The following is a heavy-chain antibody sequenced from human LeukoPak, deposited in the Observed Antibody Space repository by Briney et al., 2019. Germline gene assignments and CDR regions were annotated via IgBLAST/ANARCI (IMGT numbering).Heavy chain of an antibody. CDR3: AKDLVGIDSSGMGSGAFDI. CDR1: GFTFSSYA. D-gene: IGHD3-22*01. CDR2: ISGSGGST. J-gene: IGHJ3*02. Sequence: PGGSLRPSCAASGFTFSSYAMSWVRQAPGKGLEWVSAISGSGGSTYYTDSVKGRFTISRDNSKNTLYLQMNSLRAEDTAVYYCAKDLVGIDSSGMGSGAFDIWGQGTMVTASS. V-gene: IGHV3-23*01.